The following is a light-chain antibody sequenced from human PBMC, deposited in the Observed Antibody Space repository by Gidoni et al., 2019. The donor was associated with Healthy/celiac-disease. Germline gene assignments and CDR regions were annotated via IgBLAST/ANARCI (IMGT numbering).Light chain of an antibody. CDR3: QQYKSYPYT. V-gene: IGKV1-5*03. CDR1: QSISSW. Sequence: DIQMTQSPSTLSASVGDRVTITCRASQSISSWLAWYQQKPGKAPKLLIYKASTLQSGVPSRFSGSGSGTEFNVTISSLQPDDFATYSCQQYKSYPYTFGQGTKLQIK. J-gene: IGKJ2*01. CDR2: KAS.